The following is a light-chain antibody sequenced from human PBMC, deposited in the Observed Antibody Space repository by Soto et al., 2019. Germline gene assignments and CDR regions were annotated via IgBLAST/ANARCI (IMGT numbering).Light chain of an antibody. J-gene: IGLJ2*01. CDR3: SSYTSSSTLV. CDR1: SSDVGGYNY. Sequence: QSVLTQPASVSGSPGQSITISCTGTSSDVGGYNYVSWYQQHPGKAPKLMVYDVSHRPSGVSNRFSGSKSGNTASLTISGLQAEDEGDYYCSSYTSSSTLVFGGGTKVTVL. V-gene: IGLV2-14*01. CDR2: DVS.